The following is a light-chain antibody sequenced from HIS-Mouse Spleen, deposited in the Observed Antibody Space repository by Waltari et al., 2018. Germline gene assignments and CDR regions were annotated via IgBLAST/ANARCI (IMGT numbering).Light chain of an antibody. J-gene: IGLJ2*01. CDR2: DVS. Sequence: QSALTQPASVSGSPGQSITISCTGTSSDVGGYNYVYWYQPHPGKAPKLMIYDVSNRPSGVSNRFSGSKSGNTASLTISGLQAEDEADYYCSSYTSSSTEVFGGGTKLTVL. V-gene: IGLV2-14*03. CDR3: SSYTSSSTEV. CDR1: SSDVGGYNY.